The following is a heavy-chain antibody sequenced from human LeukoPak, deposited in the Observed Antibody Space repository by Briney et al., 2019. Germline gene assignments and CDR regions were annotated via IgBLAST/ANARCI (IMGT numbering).Heavy chain of an antibody. CDR1: GGTFSSYA. Sequence: GASVKVSCKASGGTFSSYAISWVRQAPGQGLEWMGGIIPIFGTANYAQKFQGRVTITTDESTSTAYMELSSLRSEDTAVYYCARAHGGSSSPNPYWYFDLWGRGTLVTVSS. V-gene: IGHV1-69*05. CDR2: IIPIFGTA. J-gene: IGHJ2*01. CDR3: ARAHGGSSSPNPYWYFDL. D-gene: IGHD6-13*01.